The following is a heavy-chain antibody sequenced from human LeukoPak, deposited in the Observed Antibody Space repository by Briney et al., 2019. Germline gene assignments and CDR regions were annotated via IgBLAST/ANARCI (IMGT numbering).Heavy chain of an antibody. D-gene: IGHD5-18*01. CDR3: ARDRGFSYGIDF. Sequence: PSETLSLTCSVSGGSISRSDYYWGWVRQPPGKGLEWVANIQQDGSEKYYVDSVKGRFTISRDNAKKSLFLQVSSLRGEDTAVYYCARDRGFSYGIDFWGQGTLVTVSS. V-gene: IGHV3-7*01. J-gene: IGHJ4*02. CDR2: IQQDGSEK. CDR1: GGSISRSDYY.